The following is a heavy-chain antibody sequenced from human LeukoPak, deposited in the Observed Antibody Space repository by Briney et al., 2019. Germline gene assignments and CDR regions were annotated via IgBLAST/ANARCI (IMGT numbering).Heavy chain of an antibody. V-gene: IGHV3-48*04. J-gene: IGHJ3*02. Sequence: PGGSLRLSCAASGLTLSTYAMNWVRQAPGKGLEWVSFITSTSSAIYYADSVKGRFTFSRDNAKNSLYLQLNSLRAEDTAVYYCARALRGGYDAFDIWGQGTMVTVSS. CDR2: ITSTSSAI. CDR3: ARALRGGYDAFDI. CDR1: GLTLSTYA. D-gene: IGHD3-10*01.